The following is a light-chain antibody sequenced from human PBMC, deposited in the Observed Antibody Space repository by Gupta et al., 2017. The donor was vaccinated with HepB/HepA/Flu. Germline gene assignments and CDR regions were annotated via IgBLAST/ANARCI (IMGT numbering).Light chain of an antibody. J-gene: IGKJ1*01. CDR3: QQYYTTPQT. V-gene: IGKV4-1*01. CDR2: WAS. CDR1: QSVLYSPNNKNY. Sequence: DIVMTQSPDSLAVSLGERATINCKSSQSVLYSPNNKNYLAWYQQKPGQTPKVLIYWASTRESGVPDRFSGSGSGTDFTLTISSLQAEDVAVYYCQQYYTTPQTFGQGTKVEIK.